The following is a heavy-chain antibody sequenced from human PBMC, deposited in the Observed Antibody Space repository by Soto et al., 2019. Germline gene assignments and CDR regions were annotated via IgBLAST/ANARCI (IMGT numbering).Heavy chain of an antibody. CDR2: ISSSGSTI. CDR1: GFTFSDYY. V-gene: IGHV3-11*01. Sequence: QVQLVESGGGLVKPGGSLRLSCAASGFTFSDYYMSWIRQAPGKGLEWVSYISSSGSTIYYADSVKGRFTISRDNAKNSLYLQMISLRAEDSAVYYCARDPSDYDFWSGYFVYWGQGTLVTVSS. D-gene: IGHD3-3*01. CDR3: ARDPSDYDFWSGYFVY. J-gene: IGHJ4*02.